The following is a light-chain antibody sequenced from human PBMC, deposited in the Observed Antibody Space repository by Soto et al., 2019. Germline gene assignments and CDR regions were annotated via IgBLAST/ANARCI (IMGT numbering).Light chain of an antibody. CDR2: GAS. J-gene: IGKJ1*01. CDR1: QSVSNNY. CDR3: QQSYSTPRT. Sequence: EIVLTQSPGTLSLSPGERATLSCRASQSVSNNYLAWYQQKPGQAPRLVIYGASNRATGIPDRFSGSGSGTDFTLTISSLQPEDFATYYCQQSYSTPRTFGQGTKVDIK. V-gene: IGKV3-20*01.